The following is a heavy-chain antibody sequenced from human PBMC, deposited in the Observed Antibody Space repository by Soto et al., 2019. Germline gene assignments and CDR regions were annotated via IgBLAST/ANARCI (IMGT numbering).Heavy chain of an antibody. J-gene: IGHJ4*02. CDR3: ARDWDYGDETGFDY. Sequence: QVQLVQSGAEVQKPGSSVKVSCKASGGTFSSYTISWVRQAPGQGLEWMGRIIPILGIANYAQKFQGRVTITADKSTSTAYMELSSLRSEDTAVYYCARDWDYGDETGFDYWGQGTLVTVSS. CDR1: GGTFSSYT. V-gene: IGHV1-69*08. D-gene: IGHD4-17*01. CDR2: IIPILGIA.